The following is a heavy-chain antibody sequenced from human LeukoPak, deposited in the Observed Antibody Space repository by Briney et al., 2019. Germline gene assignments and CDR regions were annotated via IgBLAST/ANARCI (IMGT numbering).Heavy chain of an antibody. J-gene: IGHJ4*02. Sequence: GGSLRLSCAASGFTFSSYWMSWVRQAPGKGLEWVANIKQDGSEKYYVDSVKVRVTISRDNAKNSLYLQMNSLRAEDTAVYYCARATRNTMVRGAPGYFDYWGQGTLVTVSS. CDR2: IKQDGSEK. V-gene: IGHV3-7*01. CDR1: GFTFSSYW. CDR3: ARATRNTMVRGAPGYFDY. D-gene: IGHD3-10*01.